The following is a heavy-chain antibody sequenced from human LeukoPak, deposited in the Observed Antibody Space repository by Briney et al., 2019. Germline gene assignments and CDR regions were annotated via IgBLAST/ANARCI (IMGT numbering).Heavy chain of an antibody. Sequence: GGSLRLSCVASGFTFGNYGMHWVRQAPGKGLEWVAVIWNDGNNKYYADSVKGRFTISRVNFKNTLYLQMNSLRAEDTAVYYCAKGTVAGTPFFDYWGQGTLVTVSS. CDR1: GFTFGNYG. CDR3: AKGTVAGTPFFDY. J-gene: IGHJ4*02. D-gene: IGHD6-19*01. CDR2: IWNDGNNK. V-gene: IGHV3-33*06.